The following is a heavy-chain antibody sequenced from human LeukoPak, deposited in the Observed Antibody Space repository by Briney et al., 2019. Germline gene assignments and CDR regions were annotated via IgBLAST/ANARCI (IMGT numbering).Heavy chain of an antibody. CDR2: ISYDGSNK. D-gene: IGHD3-10*01. Sequence: PGGSLRLSCAASGFTFSSYGMHWVRQAPGEGLEWVAVISYDGSNKYYADSVKGRFTISRDNSKNTLYLQMNSLRAEDTAVYYCAKAYGSGGYYFDYWGQGTLVTVSS. CDR1: GFTFSSYG. CDR3: AKAYGSGGYYFDY. V-gene: IGHV3-30*18. J-gene: IGHJ4*02.